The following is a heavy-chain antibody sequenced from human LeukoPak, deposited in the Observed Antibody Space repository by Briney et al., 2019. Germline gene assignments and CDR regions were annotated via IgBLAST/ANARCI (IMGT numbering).Heavy chain of an antibody. V-gene: IGHV4-38-2*02. CDR3: ARDESAMVRGKFDY. D-gene: IGHD3-10*01. CDR2: IYYSGST. Sequence: PSETLSLTCTVSGYSLSSSYYWGWIRQPPGKGLEWIGSIYYSGSTYYNPSLKSRVTISVDTSKNQFSLKLSSVTAADTAVYYCARDESAMVRGKFDYWGQGTLVTVSS. CDR1: GYSLSSSYY. J-gene: IGHJ4*02.